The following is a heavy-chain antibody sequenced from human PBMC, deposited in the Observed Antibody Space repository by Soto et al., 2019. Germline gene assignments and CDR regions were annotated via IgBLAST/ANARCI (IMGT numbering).Heavy chain of an antibody. CDR2: IYSSGST. V-gene: IGHV4-4*08. CDR3: ARLDDYGDLRAAFDI. Sequence: SETLSLTCTVSGGSISSYYWSWIRQPPGKGLEWIGYIYSSGSTNYNPSLKSRVTISVDTSKNQFSLKLSSVTAADTAVYYCARLDDYGDLRAAFDIWGQGTMVT. D-gene: IGHD4-17*01. CDR1: GGSISSYY. J-gene: IGHJ3*02.